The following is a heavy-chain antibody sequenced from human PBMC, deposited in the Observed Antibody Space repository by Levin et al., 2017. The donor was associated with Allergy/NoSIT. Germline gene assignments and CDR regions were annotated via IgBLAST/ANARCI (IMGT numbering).Heavy chain of an antibody. D-gene: IGHD2-2*01. J-gene: IGHJ4*02. CDR1: GGSFSDYY. Sequence: SQTLSLTCGVYGGSFSDYYWTWIRQSPGKGLEWIGEIHHGGSSNYNPSLKSRVTISADTSKNQFSLMLTSVTAADTAVYYCASWGCSTTSCSSFDFWGQGTLVTVSS. V-gene: IGHV4-34*01. CDR2: IHHGGSS. CDR3: ASWGCSTTSCSSFDF.